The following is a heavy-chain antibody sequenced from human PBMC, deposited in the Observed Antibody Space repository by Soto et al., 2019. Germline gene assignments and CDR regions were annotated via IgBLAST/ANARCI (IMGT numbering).Heavy chain of an antibody. Sequence: EVLLVESGGGLIQPGGSLRLSCAAAGFNVSDNYMGWVRQAPGKGLEWVSSFFTGGSTDYADSVKGRFTISRDDSKNTVYLQTNSLSAEDTAVYFCVRERRGLGIGFDHWGQGTLVTVSS. CDR1: GFNVSDNY. J-gene: IGHJ4*02. D-gene: IGHD6-19*01. CDR3: VRERRGLGIGFDH. V-gene: IGHV3-53*01. CDR2: FFTGGST.